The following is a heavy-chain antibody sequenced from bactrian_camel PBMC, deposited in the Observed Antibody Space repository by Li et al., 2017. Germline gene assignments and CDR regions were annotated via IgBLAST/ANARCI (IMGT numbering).Heavy chain of an antibody. J-gene: IGHJ6*01. Sequence: HVQLVESGGGSTQAGGSLRLSCTASGDVSALYYWGWFRQAPGKEREGVAVVDVYHNNGKTTYADSVKGRFIISRDNAKNTLYLQVNSLKTEDTAVYYCATKPGLVGASWYVTDFGYWGQGTQVTVS. CDR1: GDVSALYY. V-gene: IGHV3-2*01. D-gene: IGHD6*01. CDR3: ATKPGLVGASWYVTDFGY. CDR2: VDVYHNNGKT.